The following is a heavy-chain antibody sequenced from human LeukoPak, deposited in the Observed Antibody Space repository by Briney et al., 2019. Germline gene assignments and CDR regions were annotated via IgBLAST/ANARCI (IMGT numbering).Heavy chain of an antibody. CDR1: GGSISSSSYY. D-gene: IGHD3-10*01. CDR2: IYYSGST. J-gene: IGHJ4*02. Sequence: SETLSLTCTVSGGSISSSSYYWGWIRQPPGKGLEWIVSIYYSGSTYYNPSLKSRVTISVDTSKNQFSLKLSSVTAADTAVYYCARSYGSGSYPYAGPDYWGQGTLVTVSS. V-gene: IGHV4-39*01. CDR3: ARSYGSGSYPYAGPDY.